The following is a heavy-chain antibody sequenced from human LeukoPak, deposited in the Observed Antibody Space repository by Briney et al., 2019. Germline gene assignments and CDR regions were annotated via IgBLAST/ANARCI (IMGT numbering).Heavy chain of an antibody. CDR1: GYTFTGYY. D-gene: IGHD3-9*01. J-gene: IGHJ6*02. CDR3: ARGLRYFDWTPFYYYYGTDV. Sequence: GASVKVSCKASGYTFTGYYMHWVRQAPGQGLEWTGWINPNSGGTNYAQKFQGRVTMTRDTSISTAYMELSRLRSDDTAVYYCARGLRYFDWTPFYYYYGTDVWGQGTTVTVSS. V-gene: IGHV1-2*02. CDR2: INPNSGGT.